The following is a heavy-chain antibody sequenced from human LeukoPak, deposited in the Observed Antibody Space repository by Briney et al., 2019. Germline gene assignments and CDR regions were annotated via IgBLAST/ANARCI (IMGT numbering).Heavy chain of an antibody. J-gene: IGHJ4*02. V-gene: IGHV1-46*01. CDR3: ARLYLPATRFDY. CDR2: INPSGGST. CDR1: GYTFTSYY. D-gene: IGHD5-24*01. Sequence: ASVKVSCKASGYTFTSYYMHWVRQAPGQGLEWMGIINPSGGSTSYAQKFQGRVTMTRDMSTSTVYMELSSLRSKDTAVYYCARLYLPATRFDYWGQGTLVTVSS.